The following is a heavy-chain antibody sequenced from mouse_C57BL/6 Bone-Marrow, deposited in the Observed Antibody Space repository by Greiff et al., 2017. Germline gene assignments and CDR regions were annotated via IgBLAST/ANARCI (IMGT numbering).Heavy chain of an antibody. CDR2: IDPSDSYT. Sequence: QVQLQQPGAELVMPGASVKLSCKASGYTFTSYWMHWVKQRPGQGLEWIGEIDPSDSYTNYNQKFKGKSTLTVDKSSSTAYMQLSSLTSEDSAVYYCARGTPYDYDNYWGQGTTRTVSS. D-gene: IGHD2-4*01. CDR1: GYTFTSYW. V-gene: IGHV1-69*01. CDR3: ARGTPYDYDNY. J-gene: IGHJ2*01.